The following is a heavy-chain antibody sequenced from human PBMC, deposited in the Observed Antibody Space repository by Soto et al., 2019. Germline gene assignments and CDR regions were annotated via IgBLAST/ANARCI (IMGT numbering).Heavy chain of an antibody. CDR3: ARDTRGAYYDSSGYYRSDAFDI. Sequence: QVQLQESGPGLVKPSETLSLTCTVSGGSISSYYRSWIRQPAGKGLEWIGRIYTSGSTNYNPSLKSRVTMSVDTSKNQFSLKLSSVTAADTAVYYCARDTRGAYYDSSGYYRSDAFDIWGQGTMVTVSS. D-gene: IGHD3-22*01. J-gene: IGHJ3*02. V-gene: IGHV4-4*07. CDR2: IYTSGST. CDR1: GGSISSYY.